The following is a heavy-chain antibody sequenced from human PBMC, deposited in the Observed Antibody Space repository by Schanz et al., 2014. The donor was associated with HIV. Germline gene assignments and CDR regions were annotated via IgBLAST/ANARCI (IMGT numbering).Heavy chain of an antibody. CDR1: GFAFSNYA. CDR2: INNRANSI. Sequence: EVQLEESGGGLVQPGGSLRLSCAASGFAFSNYAMNWVRQTPGKGLEWVSFINNRANSIFYADSVRGRFTVSRDNAKNFLYLQMNSLRAEDTAVYYCARLRGFLWFGDHPYSFDYWGQGTLVTVSS. D-gene: IGHD3-10*01. J-gene: IGHJ4*02. CDR3: ARLRGFLWFGDHPYSFDY. V-gene: IGHV3-48*04.